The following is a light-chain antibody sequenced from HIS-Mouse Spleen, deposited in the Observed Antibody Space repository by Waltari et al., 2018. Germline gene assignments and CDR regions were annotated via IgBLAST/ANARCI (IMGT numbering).Light chain of an antibody. CDR1: SSDVGGYNY. CDR3: SSYTSSSTLGV. V-gene: IGLV2-14*03. CDR2: DVS. J-gene: IGLJ3*02. Sequence: QSALTQPASVSGSPGQSITISCTGTSSDVGGYNYVSWYQQHPGKAPKRMIYDVSNRPSGVSNRFSGSNSGNTASLTISGLQAEDEADYYCSSYTSSSTLGVFGGGTKLTVL.